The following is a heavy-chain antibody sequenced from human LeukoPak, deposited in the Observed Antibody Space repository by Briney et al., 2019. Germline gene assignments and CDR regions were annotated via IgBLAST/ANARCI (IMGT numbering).Heavy chain of an antibody. CDR1: GGSVSSGSYY. V-gene: IGHV4-61*01. CDR3: ARDMGAPDYGSYSVDY. D-gene: IGHD4-23*01. CDR2: IHYSGSA. J-gene: IGHJ4*02. Sequence: SLETLSLTCTVSGGSVSSGSYYWSWIRQPPGRGLEWIAYIHYSGSAAYNSSLKSRVTISRDMSTNQFSLKMTSVTAADTAVYFCARDMGAPDYGSYSVDYWGQGTLVTVSS.